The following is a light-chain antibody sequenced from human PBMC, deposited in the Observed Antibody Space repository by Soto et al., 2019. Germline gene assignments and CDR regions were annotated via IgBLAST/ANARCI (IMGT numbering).Light chain of an antibody. Sequence: QSLLTQPASVSGSPGQSITISCPGTSIDVGSYNLVSWYQHHPGKAPKFMIYEGTKRPSGVSSRFSGSKSGNTASLTISGLQAEDEAYYYCCSYAGGSTYVFGTGTKV. CDR1: SIDVGSYNL. J-gene: IGLJ1*01. V-gene: IGLV2-23*01. CDR3: CSYAGGSTYV. CDR2: EGT.